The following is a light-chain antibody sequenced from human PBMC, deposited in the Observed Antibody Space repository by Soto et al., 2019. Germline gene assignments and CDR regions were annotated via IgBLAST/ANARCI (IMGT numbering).Light chain of an antibody. V-gene: IGLV2-8*01. CDR1: SCDVGAYNY. CDR2: EVS. Sequence: QSALTQPPSASGSPGQSVTISCTGTSCDVGAYNYVSWYQQLPGKAPKLIIYEVSKRPSGVPDRFSGSKSGNTASLTVSGLQAEDEADYYCTSYAGTYSFFYVFGNGTKVTVL. CDR3: TSYAGTYSFFYV. J-gene: IGLJ1*01.